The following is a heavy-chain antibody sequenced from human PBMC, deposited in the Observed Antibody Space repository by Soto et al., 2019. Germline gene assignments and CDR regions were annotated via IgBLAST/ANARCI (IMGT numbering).Heavy chain of an antibody. CDR3: ARVRLDRRYYDRSGYER. J-gene: IGHJ4*02. V-gene: IGHV4-30-4*01. CDR1: GGSISSGDYY. CDR2: IYYSGST. D-gene: IGHD3-22*01. Sequence: SETLSLTCTVSGGSISSGDYYWSWIRQPPGKGLEWIGYIYYSGSTYYNPSLKSRVTISVDTSKNQFSLKLSSVTAADTAVYYCARVRLDRRYYDRSGYERWGQGTLVTVSS.